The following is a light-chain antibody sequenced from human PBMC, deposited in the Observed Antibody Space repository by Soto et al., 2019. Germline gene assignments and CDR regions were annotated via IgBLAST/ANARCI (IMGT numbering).Light chain of an antibody. V-gene: IGKV3-20*01. CDR1: QSVSSSY. J-gene: IGKJ2*01. Sequence: EIVLTQSPGTLSLSPGERATLSCRASQSVSSSYLAWYQQKPGQAPRLLIYGASSRATGIPDRFSASGSGTDFTLTISRLEPEDFAVYYFQQYGSLPYTFGQGTQLEIK. CDR3: QQYGSLPYT. CDR2: GAS.